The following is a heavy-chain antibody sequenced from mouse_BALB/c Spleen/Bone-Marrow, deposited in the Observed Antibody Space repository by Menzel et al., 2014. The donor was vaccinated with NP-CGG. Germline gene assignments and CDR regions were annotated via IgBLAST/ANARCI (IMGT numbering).Heavy chain of an antibody. CDR1: GFTFSNFG. V-gene: IGHV5-17*02. J-gene: IGHJ3*01. Sequence: EVMLVESGGGLVQPGGSRELSCAASGFTFSNFGMHWVRQAPEKGLEWVAYISSGSNTIYYADTAKGRFTISRDNPKNTLFLKMTNLRSEDTANYYCARGGSLPGGFAYWGQGTLVTVSA. D-gene: IGHD6-2*01. CDR2: ISSGSNTI. CDR3: ARGGSLPGGFAY.